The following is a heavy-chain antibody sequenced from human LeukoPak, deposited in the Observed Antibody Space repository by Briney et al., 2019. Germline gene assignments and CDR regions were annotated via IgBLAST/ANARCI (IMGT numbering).Heavy chain of an antibody. D-gene: IGHD5-24*01. CDR1: GRSISSGSYY. Sequence: PSETLSLTCTVSGRSISSGSYYWSWIRQPAGKGLEWIGRIYTSGSTNYNPSLKSRVTISVDTSKNQFSLKLSSVTAADTAVYYCAREGGGYNLFDYWGQGTLVTVSS. V-gene: IGHV4-61*02. CDR3: AREGGGYNLFDY. CDR2: IYTSGST. J-gene: IGHJ4*02.